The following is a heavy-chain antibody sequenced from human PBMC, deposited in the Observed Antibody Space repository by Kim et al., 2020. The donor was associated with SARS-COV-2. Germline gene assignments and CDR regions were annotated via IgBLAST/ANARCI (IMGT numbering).Heavy chain of an antibody. D-gene: IGHD1-26*01. CDR1: GGAIRSYY. J-gene: IGHJ5*02. CDR3: ASTGVGAVGWFDP. CDR2: VYHTGNT. Sequence: SETLSLTCSVSGGAIRSYYWTWIRQPPGRRLEWIGYVYHTGNTNYNPSLRGRVTISLDTSKRQFSPTLTSVTAADTAVYYCASTGVGAVGWFDPWGQGTLVSVSS. V-gene: IGHV4-59*01.